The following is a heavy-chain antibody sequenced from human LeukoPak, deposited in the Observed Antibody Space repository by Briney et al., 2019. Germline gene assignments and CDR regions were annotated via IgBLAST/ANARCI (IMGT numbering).Heavy chain of an antibody. CDR2: VRGSGSDT. CDR1: GFTFSTYG. CDR3: TKTNVAVAGDY. Sequence: GGSLRLSCAASGFTFSTYGMSWVRQAPGKGLEWVSAVRGSGSDTYYADSVKGRFTISRDNAKNSLYLQMNSLRAEDTAVYYCTKTNVAVAGDYWGQGTLVTVSS. J-gene: IGHJ4*02. D-gene: IGHD6-13*01. V-gene: IGHV3-23*01.